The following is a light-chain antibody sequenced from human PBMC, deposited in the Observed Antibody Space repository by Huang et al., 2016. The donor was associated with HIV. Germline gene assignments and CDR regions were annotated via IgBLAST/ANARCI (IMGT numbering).Light chain of an antibody. CDR1: QSVKKN. CDR2: GVS. V-gene: IGKV3-15*01. CDR3: QQYNNWPPYD. Sequence: DMVMTQSPGTLSWSPGERATLSCRASQSVKKNLAWYQQKPGQAPRLLISGVSTRDTGVPARFSGNGSETEFTLTITSVQSEDSAVYYCQQYNNWPPYDFGQGTKLEIK. J-gene: IGKJ2*01.